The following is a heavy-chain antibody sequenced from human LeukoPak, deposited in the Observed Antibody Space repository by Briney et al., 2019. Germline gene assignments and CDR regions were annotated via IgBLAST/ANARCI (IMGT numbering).Heavy chain of an antibody. CDR1: GFTFSSYA. Sequence: GGSLRLSCAASGFTFSSYAMSWVRQAPGKGLEWVSAISDSGSITFHADSVKGRFTISRDNSKNTLYLQMNSLRAGDTAIYYCAKVNGGSNEADYWGQGTLVTVSS. CDR3: AKVNGGSNEADY. V-gene: IGHV3-23*01. J-gene: IGHJ4*02. CDR2: ISDSGSIT. D-gene: IGHD1-26*01.